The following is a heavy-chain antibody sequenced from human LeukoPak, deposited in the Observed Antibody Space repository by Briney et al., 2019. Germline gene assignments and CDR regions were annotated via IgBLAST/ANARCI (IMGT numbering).Heavy chain of an antibody. Sequence: GGSLRLSCAASGFTFSSYWMHWVRQAPGKGLVWVSRINTDGSSTSYADSVKGRFTISRDNAKNTLYLQMNSLRAEDTAVYYCARDVFGGSGYFDYWGQGTLVTVSS. J-gene: IGHJ4*02. CDR3: ARDVFGGSGYFDY. D-gene: IGHD2-15*01. CDR1: GFTFSSYW. CDR2: INTDGSST. V-gene: IGHV3-74*01.